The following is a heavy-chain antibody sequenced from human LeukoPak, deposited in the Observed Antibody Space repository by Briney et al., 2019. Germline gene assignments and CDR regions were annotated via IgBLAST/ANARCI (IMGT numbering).Heavy chain of an antibody. V-gene: IGHV3-15*01. Sequence: ETLSLTCAVYGGSFSGYYWSWVRQAPGKGLEWLGRIKRETDGGTIDYAAPVKGRFTISRDDSRNTLYLQMDSLKIEDTAVYYCTTDRYYDNSELQFQHWGQGTLVTVSS. CDR3: TTDRYYDNSELQFQH. J-gene: IGHJ1*01. D-gene: IGHD3-22*01. CDR2: IKRETDGGTI. CDR1: GGSFSGYY.